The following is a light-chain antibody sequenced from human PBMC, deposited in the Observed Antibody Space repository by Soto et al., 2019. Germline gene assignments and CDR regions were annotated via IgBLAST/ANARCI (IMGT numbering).Light chain of an antibody. V-gene: IGKV3-11*01. CDR2: DAS. CDR3: QQRAGWTPT. Sequence: EIVLTQSPATVSLSPGERATLSCWASQSLSSYLAWYQQKPGQAPRLLIYDASNRANGIPARFTGSGSGTDFTLTISSLEPEDFAVLVCQQRAGWTPTLVGWTTVDIK. J-gene: IGKJ4*01. CDR1: QSLSSY.